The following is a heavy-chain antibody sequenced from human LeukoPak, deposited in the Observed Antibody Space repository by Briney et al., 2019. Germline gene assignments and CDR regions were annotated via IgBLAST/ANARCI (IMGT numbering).Heavy chain of an antibody. Sequence: SETLSLTCTVSGGSISSYYWSWIRQPPGKGLEWIGYIYYSGSTNYNPSLKSRVTISVDTSKNQFSLKLSSVTAADTAVYYCARVRRVMGTAAGTGLGWFDPWGQGTLVTVSS. D-gene: IGHD6-13*01. V-gene: IGHV4-59*01. CDR3: ARVRRVMGTAAGTGLGWFDP. J-gene: IGHJ5*02. CDR1: GGSISSYY. CDR2: IYYSGST.